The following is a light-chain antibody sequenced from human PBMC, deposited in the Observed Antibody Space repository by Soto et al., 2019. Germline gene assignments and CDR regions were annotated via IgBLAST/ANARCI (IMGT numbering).Light chain of an antibody. J-gene: IGLJ2*01. CDR2: GNN. CDR1: SANIGAAYN. CDR3: ATWNDSLSGVV. V-gene: IGLV1-40*01. Sequence: QSVLTQPPSVSGAPGQRVTISCTGSSANIGAAYNVDWYQQLPGTAPKLLIYGNNNRPSGVPDRFSGSKSGTSASLASSGLRSEDEANYFCATWNDSLSGVVFGGGTTLTVL.